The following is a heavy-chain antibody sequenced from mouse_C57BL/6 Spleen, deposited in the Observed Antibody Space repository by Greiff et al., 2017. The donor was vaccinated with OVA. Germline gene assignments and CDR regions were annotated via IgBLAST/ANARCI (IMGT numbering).Heavy chain of an antibody. CDR2: IYPSDSET. J-gene: IGHJ4*01. CDR1: GYTFTSYW. CDR3: ARRGYSDAMDY. D-gene: IGHD2-12*01. V-gene: IGHV1-52*01. Sequence: QVQLQQSGAELVRPGSSVKLSCKASGYTFTSYWMQWVKQRPIQGLEWIGNIYPSDSETHYNQKFKDKATLTVDKSSSTAYMQLSSLTSEDSAVYYCARRGYSDAMDYWGQGTSVTVSS.